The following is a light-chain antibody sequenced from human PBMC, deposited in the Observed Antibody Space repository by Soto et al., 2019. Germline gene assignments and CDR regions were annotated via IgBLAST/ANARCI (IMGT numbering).Light chain of an antibody. CDR3: SSYAGSNNFVL. CDR1: TSNIGTNT. J-gene: IGLJ2*01. V-gene: IGLV1-44*01. CDR2: YND. Sequence: QSVLTQPPSASGTPGQRVTISCSGATSNIGTNTVNWYQQLPGAAPKLLIYYNDRRPAGGVTDRFSGSKSGTSASLAISGLRSEDEADYYCSSYAGSNNFVLFGGGTKLTVL.